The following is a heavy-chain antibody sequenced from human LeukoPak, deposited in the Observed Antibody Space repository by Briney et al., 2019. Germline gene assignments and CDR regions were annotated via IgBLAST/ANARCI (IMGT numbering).Heavy chain of an antibody. J-gene: IGHJ4*02. CDR2: FDPEDGET. D-gene: IGHD2-21*02. Sequence: ASVKLSCKASGYTFTGYYMHWVRQAPGKGLEWMGGFDPEDGETIYAQKFQGRVTMTEDTSTDTAYMELSSLRSEDTAVYYCATAFVVVTADYYFDYWGQGTVVTVSS. CDR1: GYTFTGYY. V-gene: IGHV1-24*01. CDR3: ATAFVVVTADYYFDY.